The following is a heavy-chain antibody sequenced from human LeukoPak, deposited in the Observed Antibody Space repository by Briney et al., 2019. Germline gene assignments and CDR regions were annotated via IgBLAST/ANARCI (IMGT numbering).Heavy chain of an antibody. D-gene: IGHD3-22*01. V-gene: IGHV4-59*01. J-gene: IGHJ4*02. CDR2: IYYSGST. Sequence: SETLSLTCTVSGGSISNYYWNWIRQPPGKGLEWIGYIYYSGSTNYNPSLKSRVTLSIDTSKNQFSLKLTSVTAADTAVYYCASGHYDSSGYVDDYWGQGTLVTVSS. CDR1: GGSISNYY. CDR3: ASGHYDSSGYVDDY.